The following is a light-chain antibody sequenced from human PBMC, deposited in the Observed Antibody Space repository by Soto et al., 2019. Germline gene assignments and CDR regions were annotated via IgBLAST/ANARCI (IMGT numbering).Light chain of an antibody. CDR3: QQYGNLPLT. CDR2: DAS. Sequence: DIQMTQSPSSLSASVGDRVTITSQASQDISKYLNWYQQKPGKAPKFLISDASSLQTGVPSRFSGSGSGTDFTFTISSLQPEDIATYYCQQYGNLPLTFGGGTKVEI. V-gene: IGKV1-33*01. CDR1: QDISKY. J-gene: IGKJ4*01.